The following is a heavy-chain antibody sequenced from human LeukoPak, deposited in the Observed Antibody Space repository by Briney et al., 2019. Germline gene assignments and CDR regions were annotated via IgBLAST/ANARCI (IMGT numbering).Heavy chain of an antibody. J-gene: IGHJ6*02. Sequence: PGGSLRLSCAASGFTFYNYAMSWVRQAPGTGLEWVSTISDSGSSTYYADSVRGRFTISRDNFKNTLYLQMDSLRAEDTAIYYCAKVPYSDYGSGRPPFMDVWGRGTTVAVSS. V-gene: IGHV3-23*01. CDR3: AKVPYSDYGSGRPPFMDV. CDR1: GFTFYNYA. CDR2: ISDSGSST. D-gene: IGHD3-10*01.